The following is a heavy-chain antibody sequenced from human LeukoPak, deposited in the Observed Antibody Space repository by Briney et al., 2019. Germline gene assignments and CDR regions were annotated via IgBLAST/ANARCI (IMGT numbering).Heavy chain of an antibody. Sequence: ASVEVSCKASGYTFTGYYMHWVRQAPGQGLEWMGWINPNSGGTNYAQKFQGRVTMTRDTSISTAYMELSRLRSDDTAVYYCARVDITDYYYYGMDVWGQGTTVTVSS. CDR1: GYTFTGYY. V-gene: IGHV1-2*02. J-gene: IGHJ6*02. D-gene: IGHD3-10*01. CDR3: ARVDITDYYYYGMDV. CDR2: INPNSGGT.